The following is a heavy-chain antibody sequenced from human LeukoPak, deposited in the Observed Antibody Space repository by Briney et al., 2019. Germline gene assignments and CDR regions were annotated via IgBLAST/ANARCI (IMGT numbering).Heavy chain of an antibody. Sequence: GGSLRLSCAASGFTFSSYAMNWVRQAPGKGLEWVSTISGSGGSTYYADSVKGRFTISRDNSKNTLYLQMNSLRAEDTAVYYCTKVVVPDDYYYYYGMDVWGQGTTVTVSS. V-gene: IGHV3-23*01. CDR2: ISGSGGST. CDR1: GFTFSSYA. J-gene: IGHJ6*02. D-gene: IGHD2-2*01. CDR3: TKVVVPDDYYYYYGMDV.